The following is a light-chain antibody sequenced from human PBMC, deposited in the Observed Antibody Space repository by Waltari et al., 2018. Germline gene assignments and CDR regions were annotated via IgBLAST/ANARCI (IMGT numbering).Light chain of an antibody. J-gene: IGKJ5*01. CDR3: QQRSNWPIT. V-gene: IGKV3D-20*02. Sequence: ELVLTQSPATLSLSPGERATLSCGASQSVSSSYLAWYQQKPGLAPRLLSYDASSRATGIPDRFSGSGSGTDFTLTISRLEPEDFAVYYCQQRSNWPITFGQGTRLEIK. CDR1: QSVSSSY. CDR2: DAS.